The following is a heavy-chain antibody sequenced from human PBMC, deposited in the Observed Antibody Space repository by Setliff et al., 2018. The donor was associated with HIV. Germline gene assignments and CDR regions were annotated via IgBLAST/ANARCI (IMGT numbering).Heavy chain of an antibody. V-gene: IGHV1-2*02. Sequence: GASVKVSCKASGYTFTGYYMHWVRQAPGQGLEWMGWINPNNGGTVSAQKFRGRVTMTRDTSTNTVYMELSGLRSEDTALYYCALDLPGPAITSGWMKNWFDPWGQGTLVTVSS. J-gene: IGHJ5*02. CDR2: INPNNGGT. D-gene: IGHD6-19*01. CDR1: GYTFTGYY. CDR3: ALDLPGPAITSGWMKNWFDP.